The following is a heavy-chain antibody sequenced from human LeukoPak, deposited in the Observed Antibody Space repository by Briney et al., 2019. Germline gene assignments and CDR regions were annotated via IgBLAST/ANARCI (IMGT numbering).Heavy chain of an antibody. Sequence: GSLRLSCAASGFTFSSYGMHWVRQAPGKGLEWVAVISYDGSNKYYADSVKGRFTISRDNSKNTLYLQMNSLRAEDTAVYYCAFLVGGSDYWGQGTLVTVSS. V-gene: IGHV3-30*03. D-gene: IGHD1-26*01. CDR2: ISYDGSNK. CDR3: AFLVGGSDY. CDR1: GFTFSSYG. J-gene: IGHJ4*02.